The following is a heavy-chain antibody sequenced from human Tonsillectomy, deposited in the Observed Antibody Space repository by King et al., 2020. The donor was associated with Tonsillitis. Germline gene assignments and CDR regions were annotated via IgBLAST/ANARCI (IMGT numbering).Heavy chain of an antibody. CDR3: ARVEQWELSPIFDY. CDR1: GGSISSGGYY. CDR2: IYYSGST. Sequence: QLQESGPGLVKPSQTLSLTCTVSGGSISSGGYYWSWIRQHPGKGLEWIGYIYYSGSTYSNPSLKSRVTISVDTSKNQFSLKLSSVTAADTAVYYCARVEQWELSPIFDYWGQGTLVTVSS. J-gene: IGHJ4*02. V-gene: IGHV4-31*03. D-gene: IGHD1-26*01.